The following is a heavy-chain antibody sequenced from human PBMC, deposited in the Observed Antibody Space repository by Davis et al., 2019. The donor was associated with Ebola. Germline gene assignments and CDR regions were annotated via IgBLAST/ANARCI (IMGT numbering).Heavy chain of an antibody. CDR1: GFTFSSYS. CDR2: ISSSSSTI. CDR3: AKDGTSSRGSHAFDI. D-gene: IGHD6-6*01. J-gene: IGHJ3*02. Sequence: PGGSLRLSCAASGFTFSSYSMNWVRQAPGKGLEWVSYISSSSSTIYYADSVKGRFTISRDNSKNTLYLQLNSLRADDTAVYYCAKDGTSSRGSHAFDIWGQGTMVTVSS. V-gene: IGHV3-48*01.